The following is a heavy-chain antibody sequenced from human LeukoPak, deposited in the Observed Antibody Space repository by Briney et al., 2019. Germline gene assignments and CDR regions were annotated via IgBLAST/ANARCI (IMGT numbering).Heavy chain of an antibody. CDR1: GFTFSSYW. CDR2: IKQDGSEK. V-gene: IGHV3-7*01. J-gene: IGHJ4*02. Sequence: GGSLRLSCAASGFTFSSYWMSWVRQAPGKGLEWVANIKQDGSEKYYVDSVKGRFTISRDNAKNSLYLQMNSLRAEGTAVYYCARTARSGGSCWDYWGQGTLVTVSS. D-gene: IGHD2-15*01. CDR3: ARTARSGGSCWDY.